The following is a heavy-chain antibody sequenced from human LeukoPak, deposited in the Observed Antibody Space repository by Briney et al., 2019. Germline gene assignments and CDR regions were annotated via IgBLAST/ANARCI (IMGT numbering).Heavy chain of an antibody. CDR2: IGGSGDNT. V-gene: IGHV3-23*01. CDR1: GFTFSNYA. J-gene: IGHJ4*02. D-gene: IGHD5-18*01. Sequence: GGSLRLSCAASGFTFSNYAMNWVRQAPGKGLEWVSAIGGSGDNTYYADSVKGRFTISRDSSKNTLYLLMNSLRAEDTAVYYCAKGDPRQQIWTHFDYWGPGTLVTVSS. CDR3: AKGDPRQQIWTHFDY.